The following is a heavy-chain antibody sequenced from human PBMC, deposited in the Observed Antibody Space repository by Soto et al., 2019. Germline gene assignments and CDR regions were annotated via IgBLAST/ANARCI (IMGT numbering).Heavy chain of an antibody. V-gene: IGHV4-4*07. CDR3: ARDWSS. J-gene: IGHJ1*01. Sequence: XETLCLTCIVAGGSLSSNYWSWVRRPAGKGLEWIGRINTSGSSSYNPSLKSRVTMSVDTSKNQFSLNLNSVTAADTAIYYCARDWSSWGRGLLVTVSS. CDR2: INTSGSS. CDR1: GGSLSSNY.